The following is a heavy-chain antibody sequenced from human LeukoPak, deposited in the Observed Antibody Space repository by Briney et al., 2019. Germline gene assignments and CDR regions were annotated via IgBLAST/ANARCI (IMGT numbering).Heavy chain of an antibody. J-gene: IGHJ4*02. CDR1: GYTFISYG. D-gene: IGHD3-10*01. CDR3: ARDPLPTYYYGSGSYPDYFDY. Sequence: GASVKVSCKASGYTFISYGISWVRQAPGQGLEWMGWISAYNGNTNYAQKFQGRVTMTTETSTSTAYMELRSLRSDDTAVYYCARDPLPTYYYGSGSYPDYFDYWGQGTLVTVSS. CDR2: ISAYNGNT. V-gene: IGHV1-18*04.